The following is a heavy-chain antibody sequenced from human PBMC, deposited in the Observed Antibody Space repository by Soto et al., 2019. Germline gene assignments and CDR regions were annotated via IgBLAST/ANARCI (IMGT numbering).Heavy chain of an antibody. J-gene: IGHJ4*02. V-gene: IGHV4-34*01. D-gene: IGHD3-10*01. CDR1: GGSFSGYY. CDR2: INHSGST. Sequence: SETLSLTCAVYGGSFSGYYWSWIRQPPGKGLEWIGEINHSGSTNYNPSLKSRVTISVDTSKNQFSLKLSSVTAADTAVYYCARSHHYGSGSRLDYWGQGTLVTVSS. CDR3: ARSHHYGSGSRLDY.